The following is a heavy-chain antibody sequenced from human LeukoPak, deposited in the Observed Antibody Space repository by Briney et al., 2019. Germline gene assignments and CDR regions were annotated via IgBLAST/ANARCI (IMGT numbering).Heavy chain of an antibody. CDR3: ARDRWGYSYGGD. CDR1: GFTVSTNY. V-gene: IGHV3-66*01. Sequence: GGSRRLSCTASGFTVSTNYMSWVRQAPGKGLEWVSVIYRGGSTYYADSVKGRFTISRDNSKNALYLQMNSLRAEDTSVYYCARDRWGYSYGGDWGQGTLVTVSS. D-gene: IGHD5-18*01. J-gene: IGHJ4*02. CDR2: IYRGGST.